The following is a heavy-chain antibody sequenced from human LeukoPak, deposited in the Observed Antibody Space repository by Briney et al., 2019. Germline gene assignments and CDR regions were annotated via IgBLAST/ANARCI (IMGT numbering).Heavy chain of an antibody. CDR2: ISYDGSNK. CDR3: AKDHLRYSSSWYVGY. J-gene: IGHJ4*02. CDR1: GFTFSSYG. D-gene: IGHD6-13*01. Sequence: PGGSLRLSCAASGFTFSSYGMHWVRQAPGKGLEWVAVISYDGSNKYYADSVKGRFTISRDNSKNTLYLQMNSLRAEDTAVYYCAKDHLRYSSSWYVGYWGQGTLVTVSS. V-gene: IGHV3-30*18.